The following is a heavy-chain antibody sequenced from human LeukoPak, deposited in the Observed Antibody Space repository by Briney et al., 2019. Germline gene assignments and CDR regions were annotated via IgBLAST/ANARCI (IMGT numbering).Heavy chain of an antibody. CDR1: GFTVSSNY. CDR2: IYSGGST. J-gene: IGHJ6*03. CDR3: AKGTVAATSTADYMDV. Sequence: GGSLRLSCAASGFTVSSNYMSWVRQAPGKGLEWVSVIYSGGSTYYADSVKGRFTISRDNSKNTLYLQMNSLRAEDTAVYYCAKGTVAATSTADYMDVWGKGTTVTISS. D-gene: IGHD2-15*01. V-gene: IGHV3-53*01.